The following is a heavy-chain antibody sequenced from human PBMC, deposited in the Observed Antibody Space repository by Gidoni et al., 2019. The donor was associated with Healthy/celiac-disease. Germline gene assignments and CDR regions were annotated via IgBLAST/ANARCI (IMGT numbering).Heavy chain of an antibody. CDR3: ARHNLMTYYYDSSGYYSTGFDY. J-gene: IGHJ4*02. D-gene: IGHD3-22*01. CDR2: IYYSGST. CDR1: GGSISSSSYY. V-gene: IGHV4-39*01. Sequence: QLQLQESGPGLVKPSETLSLTCPVSGGSISSSSYYWGWIRQPPGKGLEWIGSIYYSGSTYYNPSLKSRVTISVDTSKNQFSLKLSSVTAADTAVYYCARHNLMTYYYDSSGYYSTGFDYWGQGTLVTVSS.